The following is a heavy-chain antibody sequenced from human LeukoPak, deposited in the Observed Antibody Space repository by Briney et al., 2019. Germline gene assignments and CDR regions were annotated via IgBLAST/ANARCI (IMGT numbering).Heavy chain of an antibody. CDR3: AMSTVTKGFDY. V-gene: IGHV1-2*04. D-gene: IGHD4-17*01. J-gene: IGHJ4*02. Sequence: ASVKVSCKASGYTFTSYGISWVRQAPGQGLEWMGWINPNSGGTNYAQKFQGWVTMTRDTSISTAYMELSRLRSDDTAVYYCAMSTVTKGFDYWGQGTLVTVSS. CDR1: GYTFTSYG. CDR2: INPNSGGT.